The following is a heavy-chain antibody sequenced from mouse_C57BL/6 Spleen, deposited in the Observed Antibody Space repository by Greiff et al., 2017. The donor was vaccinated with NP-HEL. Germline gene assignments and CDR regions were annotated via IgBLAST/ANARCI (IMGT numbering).Heavy chain of an antibody. CDR1: GFTFNSYA. CDR2: ISDGGSYT. D-gene: IGHD2-5*01. CDR3: ARRSNYYFDY. Sequence: EVKLMESGGGLVKPGGSLKLSCAASGFTFNSYAMSWVRQTPEKRLEWVATISDGGSYTYYPDNVKGRFTISRDNAKNNLYLQMSHLKSEDTAMYYCARRSNYYFDYWGQGTTLTVSS. V-gene: IGHV5-4*03. J-gene: IGHJ2*01.